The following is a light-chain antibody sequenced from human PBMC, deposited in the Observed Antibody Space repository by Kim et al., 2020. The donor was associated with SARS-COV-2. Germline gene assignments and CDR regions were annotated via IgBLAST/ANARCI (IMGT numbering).Light chain of an antibody. CDR1: QDIDDD. Sequence: ETTLTQSPAFMSATPGDTVNISCKASQDIDDDMNWLQWKPGEAAIFIIQAPTTLVPGISPRFSGGGYGTDLTLTINNMESEDAAYYFCLQHENFPLWTFGQGTKVDIK. V-gene: IGKV5-2*01. CDR2: APT. CDR3: LQHENFPLWT. J-gene: IGKJ1*01.